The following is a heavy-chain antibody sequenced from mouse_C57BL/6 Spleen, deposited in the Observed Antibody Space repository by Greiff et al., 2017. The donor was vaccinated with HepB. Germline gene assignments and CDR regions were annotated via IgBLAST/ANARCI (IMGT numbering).Heavy chain of an antibody. J-gene: IGHJ4*01. D-gene: IGHD2-5*01. CDR3: ARVDSNQLGPMDY. Sequence: QVQLQQSGAELVKPGASVKISCKASGYAFSSYWMNWVKQRPGKGLEWIGQIYPGDGDTNYNGKFKGKATLTADKSSSTAYLQLSSLTSEDSAVYFCARVDSNQLGPMDYWGQGTSVTVSS. CDR1: GYAFSSYW. V-gene: IGHV1-80*01. CDR2: IYPGDGDT.